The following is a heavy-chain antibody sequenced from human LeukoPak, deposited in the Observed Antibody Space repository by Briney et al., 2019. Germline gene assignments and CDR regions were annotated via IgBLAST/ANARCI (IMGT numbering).Heavy chain of an antibody. CDR3: ARSIIVVVPADDYGMDV. D-gene: IGHD2-2*01. J-gene: IGHJ6*04. CDR1: GYTFTGYY. CDR2: ISPNSGGT. Sequence: ASVKVSCKASGYTFTGYYMHWVRQAPGQGLEWMGWISPNSGGTNYAQKFQGWVTMTRDTSISTAYMELSRLRSDDTAVYYCARSIIVVVPADDYGMDVWGKRTTATVSS. V-gene: IGHV1-2*04.